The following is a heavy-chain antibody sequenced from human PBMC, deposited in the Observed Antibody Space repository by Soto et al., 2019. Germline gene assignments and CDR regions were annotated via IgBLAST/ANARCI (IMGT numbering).Heavy chain of an antibody. D-gene: IGHD6-19*01. V-gene: IGHV3-33*01. J-gene: IGHJ4*02. CDR2: IWYDGSNK. CDR1: GFTFSSYG. CDR3: AREDAHSSGWYPFDY. Sequence: QVQLVESGGGVVQPGRSLRLSCAASGFTFSSYGMHWVRQAPGKGLEWVAVIWYDGSNKYYADSVKGRFTISRDNSKNTLYLQMNSLRAEDTAVYYCAREDAHSSGWYPFDYWGQGTLVTVSS.